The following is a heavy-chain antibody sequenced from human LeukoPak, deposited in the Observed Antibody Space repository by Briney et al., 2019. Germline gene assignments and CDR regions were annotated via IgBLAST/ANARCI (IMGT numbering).Heavy chain of an antibody. D-gene: IGHD5-18*01. CDR3: ARGQKYRNGYTVTELGSGYFDY. CDR2: IFYSGRT. CDR1: GGSFSSYY. J-gene: IGHJ4*02. Sequence: KASETLSLTCAVYGGSFSSYYWNWIRQPPGKGLEWIGYIFYSGRTTYNPSLKSRVTISVDTSKNQFSLTLSSVTAADTAVYYCARGQKYRNGYTVTELGSGYFDYWGQGTLVTVSS. V-gene: IGHV4-59*01.